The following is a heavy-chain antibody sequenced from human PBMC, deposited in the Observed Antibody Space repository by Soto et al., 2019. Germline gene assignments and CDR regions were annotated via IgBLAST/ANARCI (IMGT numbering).Heavy chain of an antibody. V-gene: IGHV1-69*01. J-gene: IGHJ6*02. CDR2: IIPIFGTA. D-gene: IGHD3-10*01. CDR3: ASYSPGSGHPYYYCYGMDV. CDR1: GGTFSSYA. Sequence: QVQLVQSGAEVKKPGSSVKVSCKASGGTFSSYAISWVRQAPGQGLEWMGGIIPIFGTANYAQKFQGRVTLTADESTSTAYMELSSLRSEYTAVYYCASYSPGSGHPYYYCYGMDVWGQGTTVTVSS.